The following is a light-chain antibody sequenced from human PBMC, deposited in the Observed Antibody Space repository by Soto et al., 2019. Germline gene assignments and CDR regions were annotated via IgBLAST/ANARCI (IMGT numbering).Light chain of an antibody. CDR1: SSDVGGYNY. CDR3: SSYAGSNNYV. V-gene: IGLV2-8*01. J-gene: IGLJ1*01. CDR2: EVS. Sequence: QSALTQPASVSGSPGQSITISCTGTSSDVGGYNYVSWYQQHPGKAPKLMIYEVSKRPSGVPGRFSGSKSGNTASLTVSGLQAEDEADYYCSSYAGSNNYVFGTGTKVPVL.